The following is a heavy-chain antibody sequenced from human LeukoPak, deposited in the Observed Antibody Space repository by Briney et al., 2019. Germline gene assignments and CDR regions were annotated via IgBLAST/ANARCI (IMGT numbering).Heavy chain of an antibody. CDR1: GGSINSYY. J-gene: IGHJ4*02. CDR2: IYTSGST. V-gene: IGHV4-4*07. D-gene: IGHD3-22*01. CDR3: ARVQSGSPLFDY. Sequence: SETLSLTCTVSGGSINSYYWSWIRQPAGKGLEYIGRIYTSGSTNYNPSLKSRVTMSVDTSKNQFSLKLSSVTAADTAVYYCARVQSGSPLFDYWGQGTLVTVSS.